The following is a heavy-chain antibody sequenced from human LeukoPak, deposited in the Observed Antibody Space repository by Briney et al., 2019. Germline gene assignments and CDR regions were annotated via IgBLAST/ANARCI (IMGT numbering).Heavy chain of an antibody. J-gene: IGHJ4*02. CDR3: ARVRATVTSSLFDY. D-gene: IGHD4-11*01. CDR2: ISAYNGNT. CDR1: GYTFTSYG. Sequence: ASVTVSCTASGYTFTSYGISWVRQAPGQGLEWMGWISAYNGNTNYAQKLQGRVTMTTDTSTSTAYMELRSLSSDDTAVYYCARVRATVTSSLFDYWGQGTLVTVSS. V-gene: IGHV1-18*01.